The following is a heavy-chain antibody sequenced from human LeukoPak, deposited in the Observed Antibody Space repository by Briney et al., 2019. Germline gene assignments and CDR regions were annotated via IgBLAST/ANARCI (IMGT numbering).Heavy chain of an antibody. J-gene: IGHJ4*02. D-gene: IGHD3-10*01. CDR3: ARGWSSGIPAY. CDR1: GWSFSGYY. Sequence: SETLSLTCAVYGWSFSGYYWSWIRQPPGKGLECIGEIDHSGSTNYNPSLKSRATISVAPSKNQFSLKSSSATAADTAVYYCARGWSSGIPAYWGQGTLVTVSS. V-gene: IGHV4-34*01. CDR2: IDHSGST.